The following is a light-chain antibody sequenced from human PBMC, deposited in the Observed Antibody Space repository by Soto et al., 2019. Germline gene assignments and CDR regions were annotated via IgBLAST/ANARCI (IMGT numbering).Light chain of an antibody. J-gene: IGLJ3*02. CDR1: GSNIGTNY. CDR2: GND. Sequence: QPVLTQPPSASGTPGQRVTISCSGSGSNIGTNYVYWYQQLPGSAPKLLIYGNDQRPSGVPDRFSGSKSGTSASLAISGVRSEDEADYYCAAWDNSLSGLLFGGGTKLTVL. CDR3: AAWDNSLSGLL. V-gene: IGLV1-47*01.